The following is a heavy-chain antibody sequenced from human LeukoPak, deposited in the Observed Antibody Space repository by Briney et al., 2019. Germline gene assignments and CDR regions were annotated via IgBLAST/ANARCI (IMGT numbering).Heavy chain of an antibody. J-gene: IGHJ4*02. CDR3: ARNDFWSGYFIDY. Sequence: GGSLRLSCAASGFTFRSYWMHWVRQAPGKGLVWVSRINSDGSSTRYADSVKGRFTISRDNAKNTLYLQMNSLRAEDTAVYYCARNDFWSGYFIDYWGQGTLVTVSS. D-gene: IGHD3-3*01. V-gene: IGHV3-74*01. CDR1: GFTFRSYW. CDR2: INSDGSST.